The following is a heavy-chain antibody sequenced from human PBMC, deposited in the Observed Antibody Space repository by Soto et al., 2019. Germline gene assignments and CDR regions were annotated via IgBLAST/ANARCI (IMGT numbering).Heavy chain of an antibody. V-gene: IGHV3-23*01. D-gene: IGHD3-10*01. J-gene: IGHJ4*02. CDR2: ISGSGTGGRT. CDR3: GGKGVGLAY. Sequence: PGGSLRLSCAASGFSFNNYAMSCVRQAPGKGLEWVPTISGSGTGGRTYYADSTKGRFTTSSHNSKDTLYLQMNSLIAEDTAVYCCGGKGVGLAYWAQGASVLGSS. CDR1: GFSFNNYA.